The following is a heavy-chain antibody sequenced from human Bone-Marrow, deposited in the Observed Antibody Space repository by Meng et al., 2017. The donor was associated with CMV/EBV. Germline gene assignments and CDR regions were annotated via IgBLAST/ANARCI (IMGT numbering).Heavy chain of an antibody. J-gene: IGHJ4*02. V-gene: IGHV3-21*01. CDR3: ARGVYYYDSSVYYYEAPLDY. CDR2: ISSSSSYI. Sequence: GGSLRLSCAASGFTFSSYSMNWVRQAPGKGLEWVSSISSSSSYIYYADSVKGRFTISRDNAKNSLYLQMNSLRAEDTAVYYGARGVYYYDSSVYYYEAPLDYWGQGTLVTVSS. D-gene: IGHD3-22*01. CDR1: GFTFSSYS.